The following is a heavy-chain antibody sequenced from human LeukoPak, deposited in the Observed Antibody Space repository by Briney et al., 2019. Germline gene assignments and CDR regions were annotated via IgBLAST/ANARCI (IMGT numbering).Heavy chain of an antibody. D-gene: IGHD3-10*01. CDR1: NYSISSGYY. V-gene: IGHV4-38-2*02. CDR2: IHHGGNT. J-gene: IGHJ4*02. Sequence: SETLSLTCSVSNYSISSGYYWGWIRQPPGKGLEWIGSIHHGGNTYSNPSLKRRVTISVDTSKNQFSLKLTSVTAADTAEYYCARGGNYYGSGTYYNFPYWGQGTLVTVSS. CDR3: ARGGNYYGSGTYYNFPY.